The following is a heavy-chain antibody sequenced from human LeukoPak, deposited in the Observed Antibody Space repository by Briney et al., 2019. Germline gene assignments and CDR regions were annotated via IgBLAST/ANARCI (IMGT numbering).Heavy chain of an antibody. V-gene: IGHV4-59*01. CDR2: IYYSGST. CDR1: GGSISSYY. D-gene: IGHD4-17*01. J-gene: IGHJ6*03. Sequence: SETLSLTCTVSGGSISSYYWSWIRQPPGKGLEWIGYIYYSGSTNYNPSLKSRVTISVDTSKNQFSLKPSSVTAADTAVYYCAGRGTTVTPGPPYYYYYMDVWGKGTTVTVSS. CDR3: AGRGTTVTPGPPYYYYYMDV.